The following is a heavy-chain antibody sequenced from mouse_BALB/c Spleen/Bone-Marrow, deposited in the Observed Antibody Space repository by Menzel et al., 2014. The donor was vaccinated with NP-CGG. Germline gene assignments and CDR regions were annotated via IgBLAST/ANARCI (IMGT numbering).Heavy chain of an antibody. J-gene: IGHJ4*01. V-gene: IGHV1-54*01. Sequence: VQLQQSGAELVRPGTSVKVSCKASGYALTNYLIEWVKQRPGQGLEWIGVINPGSGGTSYNEKFKGKATLTADKSSSTAYMQLSSLTSDDSAVYFCARGGDYGFMDYWGQGTSVTVSS. CDR3: ARGGDYGFMDY. D-gene: IGHD2-4*01. CDR2: INPGSGGT. CDR1: GYALTNYL.